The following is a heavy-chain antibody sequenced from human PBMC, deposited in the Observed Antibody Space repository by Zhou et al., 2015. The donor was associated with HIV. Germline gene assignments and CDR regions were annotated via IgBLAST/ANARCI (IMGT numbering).Heavy chain of an antibody. D-gene: IGHD3-22*01. CDR1: GGTFSSYA. CDR3: AILPPSDTYYYDSSGYEV. J-gene: IGHJ6*02. V-gene: IGHV1-69*06. CDR2: IIPIFGTA. Sequence: QVQLVQSGAEVKKPGSSVKVSCKASGGTFSSYAISWVRQAPGQGLEWMGGIIPIFGTANYAQKFQGRVTITADKSTSTAYMELSSLRSEDTAVYYCAILPPSDTYYYDSSGYEVWGQGTTVTVSS.